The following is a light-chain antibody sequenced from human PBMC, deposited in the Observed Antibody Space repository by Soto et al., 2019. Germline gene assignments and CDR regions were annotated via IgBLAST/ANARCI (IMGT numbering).Light chain of an antibody. J-gene: IGKJ5*01. CDR3: QQYGSSPPFT. CDR2: GAS. V-gene: IGKV3-20*01. CDR1: QSVSSSY. Sequence: EIVLTQSPGTLSLSPGERATLSCRASQSVSSSYLAWYQQKPGPAHRLLIYGASSSATGIPDRFSGSGSGTDFSLTIIRLEPEDFAVYYCQQYGSSPPFTFGQGTRLEIK.